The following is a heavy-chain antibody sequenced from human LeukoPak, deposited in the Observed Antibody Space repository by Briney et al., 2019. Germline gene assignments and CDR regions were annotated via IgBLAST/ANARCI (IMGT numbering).Heavy chain of an antibody. CDR1: GFTFSKAW. J-gene: IGHJ4*02. Sequence: PGGSLRLSCAASGFTFSKAWMSWVRQAPGKGLEWVSSISSSSSYIYYADSVKGRFTISRDDAKNSLYLQMNSLRVEDTGVYYCARDLYGSGSRFDYWGQGTLVTVSS. D-gene: IGHD3-10*01. V-gene: IGHV3-21*01. CDR2: ISSSSSYI. CDR3: ARDLYGSGSRFDY.